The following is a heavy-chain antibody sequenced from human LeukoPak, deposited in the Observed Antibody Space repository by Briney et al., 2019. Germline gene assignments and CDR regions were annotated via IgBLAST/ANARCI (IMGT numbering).Heavy chain of an antibody. V-gene: IGHV1-2*02. D-gene: IGHD5/OR15-5a*01. J-gene: IGHJ4*02. CDR3: ATARDRNSVYSSFDY. CDR1: GYTFTGYY. CDR2: INPNSGGT. Sequence: GASVKVSCKASGYTFTGYYIHWVRQAPGQGLEWMGWINPNSGGTNYAQNFQGRVTMTRDTSISTAYMELTSLRSDDTALYYCATARDRNSVYSSFDYWGQGTLVTVSS.